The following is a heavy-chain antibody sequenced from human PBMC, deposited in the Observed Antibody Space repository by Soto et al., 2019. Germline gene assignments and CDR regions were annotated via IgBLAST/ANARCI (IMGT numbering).Heavy chain of an antibody. J-gene: IGHJ6*03. V-gene: IGHV4-59*08. CDR3: ARHPGVALLNYYYYYMDV. Sequence: PSETLSLTCTVSGGSISSYYWSWIRQPPGKGLEWIGYIYYSGSTNYNPSLKSRVTISVDTSKDQFSLKLSSVTAADTAVYYCARHPGVALLNYYYYYMDVWGKGTTVTVSS. CDR1: GGSISSYY. D-gene: IGHD2-15*01. CDR2: IYYSGST.